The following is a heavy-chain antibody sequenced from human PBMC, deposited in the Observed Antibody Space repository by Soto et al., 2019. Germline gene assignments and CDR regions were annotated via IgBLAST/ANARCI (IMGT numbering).Heavy chain of an antibody. CDR1: GFTFSSYA. D-gene: IGHD2-2*01. CDR3: ANFIVVVPAATYYYCYYGMDV. J-gene: IGHJ6*02. Sequence: EVQLLESGGGLVQPGGSLRLSCAASGFTFSSYAMSWVRQAPGKGLEWVSAISGSGGSTYYADSVKGRFTISRDNSKNTLYLQMNSLRAEDTAVYYCANFIVVVPAATYYYCYYGMDVWGQGTTVTVSS. CDR2: ISGSGGST. V-gene: IGHV3-23*01.